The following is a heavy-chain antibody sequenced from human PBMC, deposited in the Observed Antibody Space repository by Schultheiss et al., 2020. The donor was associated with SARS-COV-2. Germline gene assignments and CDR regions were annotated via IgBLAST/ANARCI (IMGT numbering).Heavy chain of an antibody. J-gene: IGHJ4*02. CDR3: ARDEAYYDILTGYYRGDGFDY. CDR2: IYYSGST. CDR1: GGSFSGYY. V-gene: IGHV4-34*09. Sequence: SETLSLTCAVYGGSFSGYYWSWIRQPPGKGLEWIGYIYYSGSTNYNPSLKSRVTISVDTSKNQFSLKLSSVTAADTAVYYCARDEAYYDILTGYYRGDGFDYWGQGTLVTVSS. D-gene: IGHD3-9*01.